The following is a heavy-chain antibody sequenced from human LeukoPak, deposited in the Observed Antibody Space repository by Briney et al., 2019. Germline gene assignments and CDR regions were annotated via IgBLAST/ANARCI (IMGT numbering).Heavy chain of an antibody. CDR1: GDSISSSSYY. CDR3: ARSPERGYSGYDPNWFDP. D-gene: IGHD5-12*01. Sequence: SETLSLTCTASGDSISSSSYYWGWVRQPPGKGLEWIGSIYNSGSTYYNPSLKSRVTISVDTSKNQFSLKLSSVTAADTAVYYCARSPERGYSGYDPNWFDPWGQGTLVTVSS. CDR2: IYNSGST. V-gene: IGHV4-39*07. J-gene: IGHJ5*02.